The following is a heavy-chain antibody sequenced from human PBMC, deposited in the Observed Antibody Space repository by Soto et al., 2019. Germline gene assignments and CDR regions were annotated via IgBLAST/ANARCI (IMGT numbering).Heavy chain of an antibody. J-gene: IGHJ5*02. D-gene: IGHD2-21*01. Sequence: VQLVQSGAEVKMPGASVKVSCKASGYTFTTYGISWVRQAPGQGLEWMGWISAYNGNTNYAQNLQGRVTMTTDTPTSTAYMELRSLGSDDTAVYYCARVVVIAGANWFDPWGQGTLVTVSS. CDR2: ISAYNGNT. CDR3: ARVVVIAGANWFDP. CDR1: GYTFTTYG. V-gene: IGHV1-18*01.